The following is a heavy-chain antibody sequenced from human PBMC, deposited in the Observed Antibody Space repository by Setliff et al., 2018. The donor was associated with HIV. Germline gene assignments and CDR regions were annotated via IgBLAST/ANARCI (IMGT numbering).Heavy chain of an antibody. J-gene: IGHJ6*03. CDR2: TNPSGST. Sequence: SETLSLTCAVYVGSFSGHYWIWIRQPPGKGLEWIGETNPSGSTKYNPSLKSRVTISVDRSKNQFSLKLTSVTAADTAVYHCARGQDLGATWTGYYYYYMDVWGKGTTVTVSS. CDR1: VGSFSGHY. V-gene: IGHV4-34*01. D-gene: IGHD1-26*01. CDR3: ARGQDLGATWTGYYYYYMDV.